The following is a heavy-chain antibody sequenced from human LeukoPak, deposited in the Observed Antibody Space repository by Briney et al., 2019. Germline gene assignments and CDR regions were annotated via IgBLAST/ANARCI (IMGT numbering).Heavy chain of an antibody. CDR3: AVEWLGIVGLPNY. D-gene: IGHD6-19*01. J-gene: IGHJ4*02. Sequence: ASVKVSCKASGYTFTGYYMHWVRQAPGQGLEWMGWINPNSGGTNYAQKFQGRVTMTRDTSISTAYMELSRLRSDDTAVYYCAVEWLGIVGLPNYWGQGTLVTVSS. V-gene: IGHV1-2*02. CDR1: GYTFTGYY. CDR2: INPNSGGT.